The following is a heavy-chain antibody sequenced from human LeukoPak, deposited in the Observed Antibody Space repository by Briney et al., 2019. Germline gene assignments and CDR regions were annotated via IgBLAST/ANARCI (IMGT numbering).Heavy chain of an antibody. V-gene: IGHV3-74*01. J-gene: IGHJ3*02. Sequence: GGSLRQSCPATGITFSSYWRHGVGQAPGKGRPGVGGSYSVGTSTSYADSVNGRFTISRDNAKNTLSLPMNSLKADDTAVYYCASVGAYCSGGSCYFSNAFDIWGQGTMVTVSS. D-gene: IGHD2-15*01. CDR3: ASVGAYCSGGSCYFSNAFDI. CDR2: SYSVGTST. CDR1: GITFSSYW.